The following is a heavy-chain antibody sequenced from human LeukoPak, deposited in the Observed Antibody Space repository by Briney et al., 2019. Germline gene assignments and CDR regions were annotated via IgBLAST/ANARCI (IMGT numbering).Heavy chain of an antibody. J-gene: IGHJ5*02. Sequence: ASVTVSCTASGGTFSSYAISWVRQAPGQGLEWMGRIIPILGIANYAQKFQGRVTITADKSTSTAYMELSSLRSEDTAVYYCARVGSYRSSWYENWFDPWGQGTLVTVSS. CDR3: ARVGSYRSSWYENWFDP. CDR1: GGTFSSYA. V-gene: IGHV1-69*04. D-gene: IGHD6-13*01. CDR2: IIPILGIA.